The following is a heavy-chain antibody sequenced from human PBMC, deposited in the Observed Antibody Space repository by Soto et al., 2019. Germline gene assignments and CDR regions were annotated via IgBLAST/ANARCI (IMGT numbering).Heavy chain of an antibody. CDR2: IYPGDSDT. CDR1: GYSFTSYW. Sequence: GESLKISCKGSGYSFTSYWIGWVRRMPGKGLEWMGIIYPGDSDTRYSPSFQGQVTISADKSISTAYLQWSSLKASDTAMYYCASAKNSGYDAFDIWGQGTMVTVSS. J-gene: IGHJ3*02. V-gene: IGHV5-51*01. CDR3: ASAKNSGYDAFDI. D-gene: IGHD3-22*01.